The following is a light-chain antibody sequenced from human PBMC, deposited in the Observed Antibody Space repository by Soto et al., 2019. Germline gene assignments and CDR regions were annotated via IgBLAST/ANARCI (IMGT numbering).Light chain of an antibody. CDR3: QHYNEWPLT. Sequence: ERVMTQFPATLSVSPGAKATLSCRASQTVSNNLAWYQQKPGQAPRLLIYFASTRATGVPARFSGSGSGTEFTLTISNLQSEDSAVYYCQHYNEWPLTFGGGTKFE. CDR1: QTVSNN. CDR2: FAS. J-gene: IGKJ4*01. V-gene: IGKV3-15*01.